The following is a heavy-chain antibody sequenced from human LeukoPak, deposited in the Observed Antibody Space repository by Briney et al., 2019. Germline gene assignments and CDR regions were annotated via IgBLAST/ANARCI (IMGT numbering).Heavy chain of an antibody. CDR1: GGSFSGYY. CDR2: INHSGST. J-gene: IGHJ5*02. V-gene: IGHV4-34*01. CDR3: ARGDYILRNWFDP. D-gene: IGHD4-11*01. Sequence: PSETLSLTCAVYGGSFSGYYWSWIRQPPGKGLEWIGEINHSGSTNYNPSLKSRVTISVDTSKNQFSLKLSSVTAADTAVYYCARGDYILRNWFDPWGQGTLVTVSP.